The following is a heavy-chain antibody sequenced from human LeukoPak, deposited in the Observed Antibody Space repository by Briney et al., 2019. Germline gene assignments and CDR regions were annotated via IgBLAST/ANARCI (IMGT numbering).Heavy chain of an antibody. CDR3: ARDRLCAAAARFDY. V-gene: IGHV1-18*04. CDR2: ISAYNGNT. D-gene: IGHD6-13*01. Sequence: ASVKVACKAAGYTFTSYGISWVRQAPGQGLEWMGWISAYNGNTNYAQKLQGRVTMTTDTSTRTAYMEMRSMRSDATAVYYCARDRLCAAAARFDYWGQGTLVTVSS. J-gene: IGHJ4*02. CDR1: GYTFTSYG.